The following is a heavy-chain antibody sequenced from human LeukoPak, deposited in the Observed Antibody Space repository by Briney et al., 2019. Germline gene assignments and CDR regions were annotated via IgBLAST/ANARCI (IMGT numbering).Heavy chain of an antibody. CDR3: AREVVAVAGIGNWFDP. CDR1: GGSISSYY. D-gene: IGHD6-19*01. Sequence: PSETLSLTCTVSGGSISSYYWSWIRQPPGKGLEWIGYIYYSGSTNYNPSLKSRVTISVDTSKNQFSLKLSSVTAADTAVYYCAREVVAVAGIGNWFDPWGQGTLVTVSS. J-gene: IGHJ5*02. CDR2: IYYSGST. V-gene: IGHV4-59*01.